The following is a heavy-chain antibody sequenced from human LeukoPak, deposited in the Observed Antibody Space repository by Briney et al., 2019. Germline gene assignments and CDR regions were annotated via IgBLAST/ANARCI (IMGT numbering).Heavy chain of an antibody. D-gene: IGHD5-18*01. J-gene: IGHJ6*02. CDR3: ARDQGLTAPPPYGLDV. Sequence: ASVKVSCKTSGGTFSSSAITWVRQAPGQGLECMGRIIPALNITSYAQKFQGRVTITADTSTSTAYMGLSSLRSEETAVYYCARDQGLTAPPPYGLDVWGQGTTVTVSS. V-gene: IGHV1-69*04. CDR1: GGTFSSSA. CDR2: IIPALNIT.